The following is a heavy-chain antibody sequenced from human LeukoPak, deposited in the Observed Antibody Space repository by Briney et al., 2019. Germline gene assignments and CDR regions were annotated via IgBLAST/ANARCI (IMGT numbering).Heavy chain of an antibody. Sequence: GGPRRLSWADTGFTLSSFAMHWRRQVQGKGLEWVAVISYDGSNKYYADSVKGRFTISRDNAKNSLYLQMNSLRAEDTAVYYCARSQQLHYPDYWGQGTLVTVSS. CDR1: GFTLSSFA. CDR2: ISYDGSNK. J-gene: IGHJ4*02. D-gene: IGHD6-13*01. V-gene: IGHV3-30*04. CDR3: ARSQQLHYPDY.